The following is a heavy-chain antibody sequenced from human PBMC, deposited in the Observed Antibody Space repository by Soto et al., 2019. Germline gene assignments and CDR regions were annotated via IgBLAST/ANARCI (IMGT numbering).Heavy chain of an antibody. D-gene: IGHD7-27*01. V-gene: IGHV4-31*03. J-gene: IGHJ1*01. CDR2: IFHTGNT. Sequence: SETLSLTCTVSGGSIRSGGYNWSWIRQLPGKGLEWIGYIFHTGNTYYNPSLKSRVTISVDTSQNQFSLRLSSVTAADTALYYCARDLGKLITPEQWGQGVLVTVSS. CDR1: GGSIRSGGYN. CDR3: ARDLGKLITPEQ.